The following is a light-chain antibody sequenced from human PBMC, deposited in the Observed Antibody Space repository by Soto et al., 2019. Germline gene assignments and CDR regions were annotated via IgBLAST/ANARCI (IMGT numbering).Light chain of an antibody. V-gene: IGLV2-14*01. CDR1: SSEVGNYKF. CDR2: EVS. CDR3: SAYTITNTVL. Sequence: QSALTQPASVSGSPGQWITISCTGTSSEVGNYKFVSWYQQHPGKVPKLLMYEVSNRPSGISNRFSGSKSGNTASLTISGLQSEDEAEYSCSAYTITNTVLFGGGTKLTVL. J-gene: IGLJ2*01.